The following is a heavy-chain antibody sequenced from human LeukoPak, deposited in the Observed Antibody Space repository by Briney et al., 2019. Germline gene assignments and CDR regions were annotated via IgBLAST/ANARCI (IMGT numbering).Heavy chain of an antibody. Sequence: GRSLRLSCAASGFTFSSYAMHWVRQAPGKGLEWVAVISYDGSNKYYADSVKGRFTISRDNSKNTLYLQMNSLRAEDTAVYYCARDFARTDDYGDSGYWGQGTLVTVSS. J-gene: IGHJ4*02. D-gene: IGHD4-17*01. CDR3: ARDFARTDDYGDSGY. CDR2: ISYDGSNK. V-gene: IGHV3-30-3*01. CDR1: GFTFSSYA.